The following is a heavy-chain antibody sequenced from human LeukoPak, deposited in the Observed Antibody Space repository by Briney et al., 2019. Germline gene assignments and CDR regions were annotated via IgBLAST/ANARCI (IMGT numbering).Heavy chain of an antibody. CDR3: ARDSSGTNDY. V-gene: IGHV1-2*02. D-gene: IGHD6-19*01. J-gene: IGHJ4*02. Sequence: GASVKVSCKASGYTFTGYYMHWVRQAPGQGLEWMGWINPNIVGANYTQKLQGRVTMTRDTSISTAYMELSRLRSDDTAVYHCARDSSGTNDYWGQGTLVTVSS. CDR2: INPNIVGA. CDR1: GYTFTGYY.